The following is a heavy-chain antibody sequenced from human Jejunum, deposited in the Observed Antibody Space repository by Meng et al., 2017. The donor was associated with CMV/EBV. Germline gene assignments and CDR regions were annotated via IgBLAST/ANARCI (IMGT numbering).Heavy chain of an antibody. CDR2: IIPILGVG. J-gene: IGHJ6*02. CDR1: TCSSYS. V-gene: IGHV1-69*04. Sequence: TCSSYSFTWVRQAPGQGLEWMGRIIPILGVGDYARKFQGRVTMTADRSTSTAYMELSSLRSEDTAVYYCARGIETHNSYYFGVDVWGQGTTVTVSS. CDR3: ARGIETHNSYYFGVDV. D-gene: IGHD1-20*01.